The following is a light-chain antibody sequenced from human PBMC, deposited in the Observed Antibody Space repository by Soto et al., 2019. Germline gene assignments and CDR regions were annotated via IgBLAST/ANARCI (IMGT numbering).Light chain of an antibody. CDR3: QQYDSYSRA. CDR2: DAS. Sequence: DIQMTQSPSTLSASVGDRVTITCRASQSISSWLAWYQQKPGKAPNLLIYDASSLESGVPPRFSGSGSGTEFTLTISSLQPDDFATYYCQQYDSYSRAFGQGTKVEIK. V-gene: IGKV1-5*01. J-gene: IGKJ1*01. CDR1: QSISSW.